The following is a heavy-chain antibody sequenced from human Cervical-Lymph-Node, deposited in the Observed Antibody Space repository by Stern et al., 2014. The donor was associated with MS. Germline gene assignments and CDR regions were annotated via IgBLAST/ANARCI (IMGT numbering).Heavy chain of an antibody. V-gene: IGHV1-69*01. J-gene: IGHJ6*02. CDR2: IIPIFGTT. Sequence: VQLVESGAEVKKPGSSVKVSCKASGGTFSTQAINWVRQAPGQGLEWVGGIIPIFGTTDYAQKVQDRVTINADESTSTAYMDLSSLRSEDTAVYYCATPSTVTVGGMDVWGQGTTVTVSS. D-gene: IGHD4-17*01. CDR1: GGTFSTQA. CDR3: ATPSTVTVGGMDV.